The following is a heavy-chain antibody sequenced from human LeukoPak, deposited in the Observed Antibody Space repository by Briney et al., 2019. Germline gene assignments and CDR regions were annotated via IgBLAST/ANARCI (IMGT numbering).Heavy chain of an antibody. CDR1: GFTFSSYE. J-gene: IGHJ4*02. Sequence: PGGSLRLSCAVSGFTFSSYEMNWVRQAPGKGLEWVSYISSSGNAIYYADSVKGRFTISRDNAKNSLYLQMNSLRAEDTAVYYCASLTYPSGWYEPLYFDYWGQGTLVTVSS. D-gene: IGHD6-19*01. CDR3: ASLTYPSGWYEPLYFDY. V-gene: IGHV3-48*03. CDR2: ISSSGNAI.